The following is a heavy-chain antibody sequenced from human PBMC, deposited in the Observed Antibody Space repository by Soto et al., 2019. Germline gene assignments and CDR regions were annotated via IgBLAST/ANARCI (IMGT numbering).Heavy chain of an antibody. CDR2: INAGNGNT. D-gene: IGHD5-12*01. V-gene: IGHV1-3*01. CDR1: GYTFTSYA. Sequence: GASVKVSCKASGYTFTSYAMHWVRQAPGQRLEWMGWINAGNGNTKYSQKFQGRVTITRDTSASTAYMELSSLRSEDTAVYYCARRMATIVYYYYGMDVWGQGTTVTVSS. J-gene: IGHJ6*02. CDR3: ARRMATIVYYYYGMDV.